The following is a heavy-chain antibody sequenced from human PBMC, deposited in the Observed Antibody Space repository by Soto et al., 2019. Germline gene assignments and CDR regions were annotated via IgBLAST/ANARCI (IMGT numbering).Heavy chain of an antibody. J-gene: IGHJ6*02. Sequence: SETLSLTCFVSGDSINNTYWWSWVRQAPGKGLEWIGEIYHTGGRSYMPSLRGRITLSVDTSKNQFSLKLSSVTAADTAVYYCARAAEEWGPVDVWGQGATVTVSS. V-gene: IGHV4-4*02. CDR1: GDSINNTYW. CDR3: ARAAEEWGPVDV. CDR2: IYHTGGR. D-gene: IGHD3-3*01.